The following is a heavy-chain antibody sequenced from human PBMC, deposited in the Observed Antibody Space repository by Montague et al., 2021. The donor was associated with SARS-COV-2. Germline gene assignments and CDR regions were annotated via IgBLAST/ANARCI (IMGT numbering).Heavy chain of an antibody. CDR2: IYTSGST. CDR3: ARDVGVPLALPYSWFDP. D-gene: IGHD2-2*01. CDR1: GGSISSYY. Sequence: SETLSLTCSVSGGSISSYYWSWIRQPAGKGLEWIGRIYTSGSTNFNPSPKSRVTMSVDTSKNQFSLKLSSVTAADTAVYYCARDVGVPLALPYSWFDPWGQGTLVTVSS. V-gene: IGHV4-4*07. J-gene: IGHJ5*02.